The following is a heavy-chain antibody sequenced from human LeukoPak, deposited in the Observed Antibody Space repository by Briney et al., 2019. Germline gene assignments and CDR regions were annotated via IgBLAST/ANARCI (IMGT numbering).Heavy chain of an antibody. V-gene: IGHV4-4*07. CDR2: IYTSGST. Sequence: PSETLSLTCTVSGGSISSYYWSWIRQPAGKGLEWIGRIYTSGSTNYNPSLKSRVTMSADTSKNQFSLKLSSVTAADTAVYYCARGRYSSGWYEFDYWGQGTLVTVSS. CDR3: ARGRYSSGWYEFDY. J-gene: IGHJ4*02. CDR1: GGSISSYY. D-gene: IGHD6-19*01.